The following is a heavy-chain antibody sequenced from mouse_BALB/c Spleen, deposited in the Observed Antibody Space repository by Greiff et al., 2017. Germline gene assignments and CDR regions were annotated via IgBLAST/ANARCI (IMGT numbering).Heavy chain of an antibody. CDR1: GFAFSSYD. CDR3: ARQGRYYAMDY. J-gene: IGHJ4*01. Sequence: EVQLVESGGGLVKPGGSLKLSCAASGFAFSSYDMSWVRQTPEKRLEWVAYISSGGGNTYYPDTVKGRFTISRDNAKNTLYLQMSSLKSEDTAMYYCARQGRYYAMDYWGQGTSVTVSS. V-gene: IGHV5-12-1*01. CDR2: ISSGGGNT.